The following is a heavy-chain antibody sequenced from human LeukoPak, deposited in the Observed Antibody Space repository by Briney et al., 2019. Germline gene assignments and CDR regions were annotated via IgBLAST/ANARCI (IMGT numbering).Heavy chain of an antibody. J-gene: IGHJ4*02. CDR2: INPNSGGT. Sequence: ASVKVSCKASGYTFTGYYMHWVRQAPGQGLEWMGWINPNSGGTNYAQKFQGRVTMTRDTSISTAYMELSRLRSDDTAVYYCARDRTWLQRGSFDYWGQGTLVTVSS. D-gene: IGHD5-24*01. CDR1: GYTFTGYY. CDR3: ARDRTWLQRGSFDY. V-gene: IGHV1-2*02.